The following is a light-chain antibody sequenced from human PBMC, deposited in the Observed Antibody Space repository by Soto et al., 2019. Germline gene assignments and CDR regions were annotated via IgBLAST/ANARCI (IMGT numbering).Light chain of an antibody. J-gene: IGLJ1*01. CDR1: SSDVGGYNY. CDR2: EVS. CDR3: GSYTSSRIYV. V-gene: IGLV2-14*01. Sequence: QSVLTQPASVSVSPGQSITISCNGTSSDVGGYNYVSWYQQHPGKAPKLMIYEVSNRPSGVSDRFSGSKSGNTASLTISGLQAEDEADYYCGSYTSSRIYVFGAGTKVTVL.